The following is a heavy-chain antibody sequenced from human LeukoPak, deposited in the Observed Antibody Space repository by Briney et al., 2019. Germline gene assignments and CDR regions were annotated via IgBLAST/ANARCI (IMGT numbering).Heavy chain of an antibody. D-gene: IGHD1-26*01. V-gene: IGHV1-18*01. Sequence: ASVKVSCKASGYTFTSYEINWVRQASGQGLEWMGWISAYNGNTNYAQKLQGRVTMTTDTSTSTAYMELRSLRSDDTAVYYCARESGYYFDYWGQGTLVTVSS. CDR3: ARESGYYFDY. J-gene: IGHJ4*02. CDR1: GYTFTSYE. CDR2: ISAYNGNT.